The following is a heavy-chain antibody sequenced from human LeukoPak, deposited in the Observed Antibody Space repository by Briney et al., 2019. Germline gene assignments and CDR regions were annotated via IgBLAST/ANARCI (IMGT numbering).Heavy chain of an antibody. CDR3: ARDGYGSGSYRSYYFDY. D-gene: IGHD3-10*01. CDR2: IIPIFGTA. Sequence: SVKVSCKASGYTFTSYYMHWVRQAPGQGLEWMGGIIPIFGTANYAQKFQGRVTITADESTSTAYMELSSLRSEDTAVYYCARDGYGSGSYRSYYFDYWGQGTLVTVSS. V-gene: IGHV1-69*13. CDR1: GYTFTSYY. J-gene: IGHJ4*02.